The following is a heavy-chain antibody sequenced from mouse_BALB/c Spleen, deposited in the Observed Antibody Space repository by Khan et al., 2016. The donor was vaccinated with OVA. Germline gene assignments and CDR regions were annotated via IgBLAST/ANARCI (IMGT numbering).Heavy chain of an antibody. V-gene: IGHV2-2*01. CDR3: ARNSYMYDFTY. D-gene: IGHD2-14*01. J-gene: IGHJ3*01. CDR1: GFSLTTYG. CDR2: IWSGGNT. Sequence: QVQLKQSGPGLVQPSQSLSITCTVSGFSLTTYGIHWVRQSPGKGLEWLGVIWSGGNTDYNAAFISRGSISKDNYKSQVFFKMNSLQPDDTAMYYCARNSYMYDFTYWGQGTLVTVSA.